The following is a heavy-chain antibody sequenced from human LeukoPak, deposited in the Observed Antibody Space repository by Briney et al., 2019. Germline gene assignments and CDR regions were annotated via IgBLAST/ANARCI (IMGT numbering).Heavy chain of an antibody. Sequence: PSETLSLTCTVSGGSIMVAAYSWSWIRQPPGKGLEWIGYIYYSGRSYYNPSLKSRVTTSLDRSKNQFSLRLSSVTAADTAVYFCARGYGDNSGAFDIWGQGTLVTVSS. V-gene: IGHV4-30-2*01. CDR2: IYYSGRS. J-gene: IGHJ3*02. CDR1: GGSIMVAAYS. CDR3: ARGYGDNSGAFDI. D-gene: IGHD4-23*01.